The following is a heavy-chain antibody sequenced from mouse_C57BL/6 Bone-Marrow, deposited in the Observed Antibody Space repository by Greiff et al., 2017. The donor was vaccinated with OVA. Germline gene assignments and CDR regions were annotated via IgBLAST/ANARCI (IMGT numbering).Heavy chain of an antibody. CDR3: TTLPLCDGSAYWYFDD. J-gene: IGHJ1*03. CDR1: GFNIKDDY. D-gene: IGHD1-1*01. V-gene: IGHV14-4*01. Sequence: VQLQQSGAELVRPGASVKLSCTASGFNIKDDYMHWVKQRPEQGLEWIGWIDPANGDTEYASKFQGKATITADTSSSTAYLPLRSLTSEDTSVDYCTTLPLCDGSAYWYFDDWGTGTTVTVSS. CDR2: IDPANGDT.